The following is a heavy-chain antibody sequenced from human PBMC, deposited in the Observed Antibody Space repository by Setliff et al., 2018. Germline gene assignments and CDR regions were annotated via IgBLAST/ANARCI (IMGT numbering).Heavy chain of an antibody. J-gene: IGHJ4*02. Sequence: SETLSLTCTVSGYSISSGYYWGWIRQPPGKGLEWIGSIYHSGSTYYNPSRKSRVTISVDTSKNQFSLKLSSVTAADTALYYCTVYNTGSSKDHYWGQGTPVTVS. CDR2: IYHSGST. D-gene: IGHD2-8*02. CDR1: GYSISSGYY. V-gene: IGHV4-38-2*02. CDR3: TVYNTGSSKDHY.